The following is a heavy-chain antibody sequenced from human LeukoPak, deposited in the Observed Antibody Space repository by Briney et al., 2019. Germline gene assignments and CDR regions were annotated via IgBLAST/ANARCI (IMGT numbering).Heavy chain of an antibody. V-gene: IGHV3-23*01. D-gene: IGHD3-3*01. CDR3: ARDFAGGGLDY. CDR2: IGSSGYDS. CDR1: GFKFSNYG. J-gene: IGHJ4*02. Sequence: GGSLRLSCAASGFKFSNYGMTWVRQAPGRGLEWVSTIGSSGYDSYYADSVKGRFIISRDNSKNTLSLQMNSLRAEDTAVYYCARDFAGGGLDYWGQGILVTVSS.